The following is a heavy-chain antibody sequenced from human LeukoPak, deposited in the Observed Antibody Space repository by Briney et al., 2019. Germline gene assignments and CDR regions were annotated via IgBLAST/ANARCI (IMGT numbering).Heavy chain of an antibody. CDR2: IYHSGST. V-gene: IGHV4-30-2*01. J-gene: IGHJ4*02. CDR3: ARGQGRPLTIDY. CDR1: GGSISSGGYY. Sequence: SQTLSLTCTVSGGSISSGGYYWSWIRQPPGKGLEWIGYIYHSGSTYYNPSLKSRVTISVDRSKNQFSLKLSSVTAADTAVYYCARGQGRPLTIDYWGQGTLVTVSS.